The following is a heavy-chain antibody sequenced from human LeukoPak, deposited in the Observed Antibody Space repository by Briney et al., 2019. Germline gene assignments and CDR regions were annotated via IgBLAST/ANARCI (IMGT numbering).Heavy chain of an antibody. J-gene: IGHJ4*02. CDR1: GFSLSAFW. Sequence: PGGSLRLSCVASGFSLSAFWMSWVRQAPGKGLECVATMKYDGSEKYYVDSVKGRFTISRDNAKNSLFLQMNSLRAEDTATYYCARTNLFDYWGQGTLVTVSS. V-gene: IGHV3-7*03. CDR2: MKYDGSEK. CDR3: ARTNLFDY.